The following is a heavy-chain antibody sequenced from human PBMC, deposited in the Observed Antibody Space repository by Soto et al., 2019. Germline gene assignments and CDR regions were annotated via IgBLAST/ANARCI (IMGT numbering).Heavy chain of an antibody. Sequence: GGSLRLSCAASGFTFNNYYMTWVRQAPGKGLEWVANIRQDGGDKYYVGSVKGRFTISRDNAKKSLYLQMNSLRADDTAVYYCAGERGGPTTSAFDIWGQGTMVTVSS. D-gene: IGHD1-26*01. CDR3: AGERGGPTTSAFDI. CDR1: GFTFNNYY. J-gene: IGHJ3*02. CDR2: IRQDGGDK. V-gene: IGHV3-7*04.